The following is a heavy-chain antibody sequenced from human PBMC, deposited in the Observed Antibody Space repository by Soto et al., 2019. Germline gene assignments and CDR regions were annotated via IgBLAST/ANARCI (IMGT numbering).Heavy chain of an antibody. CDR3: ARGGGTIVATIP. D-gene: IGHD3-3*01. J-gene: IGHJ5*02. V-gene: IGHV1-2*02. CDR2: INPNSGVT. Sequence: SSVKVSCKASGYTFTGYFIHWVRQAPGQGLEWMGYINPNSGVTKYAPRFQGRVTLTSDTSIRTAYMDLNNLRADDTAVYYCARGGGTIVATIPWGTGPLVTVSS. CDR1: GYTFTGYF.